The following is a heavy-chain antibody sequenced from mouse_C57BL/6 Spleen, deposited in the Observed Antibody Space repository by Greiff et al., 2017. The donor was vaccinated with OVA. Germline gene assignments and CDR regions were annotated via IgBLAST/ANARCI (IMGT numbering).Heavy chain of an antibody. J-gene: IGHJ1*03. D-gene: IGHD2-5*01. CDR1: GFSFNTYA. V-gene: IGHV10-1*01. CDR2: IRSKSNNYAT. Sequence: DVMLVESGGGLVQPKGSLKLSCAASGFSFNTYAMNWVRQAPGKGLEWVARIRSKSNNYATYYADSVKDRFTISRDDSESMLYLQMNNLKTEDTAMYYCVRHGVYSNEGYFDVWGTGTTVTVAS. CDR3: VRHGVYSNEGYFDV.